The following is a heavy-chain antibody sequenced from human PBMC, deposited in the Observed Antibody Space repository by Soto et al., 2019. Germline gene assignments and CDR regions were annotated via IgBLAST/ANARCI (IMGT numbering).Heavy chain of an antibody. V-gene: IGHV5-10-1*01. D-gene: IGHD4-4*01. Sequence: GESLTISYKGSGYSFTIYWISWVRQIPGKGLEWMGRIYPSDSYTNYSPSFQGHVTISADKSISTAYLQWSSLKASDTAMYYCARRTVISVVSYGMDVWGQGTTVTVSS. CDR1: GYSFTIYW. CDR2: IYPSDSYT. J-gene: IGHJ6*02. CDR3: ARRTVISVVSYGMDV.